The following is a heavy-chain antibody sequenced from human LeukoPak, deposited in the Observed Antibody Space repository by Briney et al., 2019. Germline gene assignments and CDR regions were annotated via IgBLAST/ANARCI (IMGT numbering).Heavy chain of an antibody. J-gene: IGHJ4*02. CDR1: GFIFRNYA. Sequence: PGASLRLSCAASGFIFRNYAMSWVRQAPGKGLEXXXXXTGSGDTTYYADSVKGRFTISRDNSKNTLYVEMNTLRVEDTAIYYCAKWGDYDILTGYYVPDFWGQGTLVTVSS. D-gene: IGHD3-9*01. CDR3: AKWGDYDILTGYYVPDF. V-gene: IGHV3-23*01. CDR2: XTGSGDTT.